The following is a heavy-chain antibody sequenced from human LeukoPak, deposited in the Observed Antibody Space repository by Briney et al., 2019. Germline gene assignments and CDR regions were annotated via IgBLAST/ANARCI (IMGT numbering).Heavy chain of an antibody. CDR2: VGADNDYI. CDR3: ARDYILPLETDNGDGFAI. J-gene: IGHJ3*02. Sequence: ASVKVSCKVSGYTFREYGITWVRQAPGQGLEWMGWVGADNDYIDYAQNFQGRLTVTTDTSTNTVSMELRSLRFDDTAVYFCARDYILPLETDNGDGFAIWGQGTVVTVSS. D-gene: IGHD3-3*02. CDR1: GYTFREYG. V-gene: IGHV1-18*01.